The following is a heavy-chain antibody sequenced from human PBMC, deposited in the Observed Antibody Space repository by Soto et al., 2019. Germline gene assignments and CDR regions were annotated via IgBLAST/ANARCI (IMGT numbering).Heavy chain of an antibody. CDR1: GASNSSYY. CDR3: ASHSCTSTNCYNWFDP. J-gene: IGHJ5*02. CDR2: IFSSGST. V-gene: IGHV4-59*01. D-gene: IGHD2-2*01. Sequence: SETLSLTCTVSGASNSSYYWSWIRQPPGKGLEWIGSIFSSGSTRYNPSLKSRVTISLDTSKNQFSLKLSTVTAADTAVYYCASHSCTSTNCYNWFDPWGQGTLVTVSS.